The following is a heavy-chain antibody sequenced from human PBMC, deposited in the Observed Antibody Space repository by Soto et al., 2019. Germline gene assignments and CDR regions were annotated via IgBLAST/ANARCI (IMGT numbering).Heavy chain of an antibody. D-gene: IGHD2-15*01. J-gene: IGHJ4*02. CDR2: INHSGST. CDR3: ARGRVLVATPTLYYFDY. CDR1: GGSFSGYY. V-gene: IGHV4-34*01. Sequence: LSLTCAVYGGSFSGYYWSWIRQPPGKGLEWIGEINHSGSTNYNPSLKSRVTISVDTSKNQFSLKLSSVTAADTAAYYCARGRVLVATPTLYYFDYWGQGTLVTVSS.